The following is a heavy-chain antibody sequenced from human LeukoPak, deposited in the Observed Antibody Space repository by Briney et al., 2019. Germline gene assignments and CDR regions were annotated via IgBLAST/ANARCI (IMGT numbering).Heavy chain of an antibody. CDR1: GGTFSSYA. CDR3: ARDLYSGHEGNAFDI. J-gene: IGHJ3*02. CDR2: IIPILGIA. V-gene: IGHV1-69*04. Sequence: SVKVSCKASGGTFSSYAITWVRQAPGQGLEWMGRIIPILGIANYAQKFQGRVTIIEDKSTSTAYMELSSLRSEDTAVYYCARDLYSGHEGNAFDIWGQGTIVTVSS. D-gene: IGHD5-12*01.